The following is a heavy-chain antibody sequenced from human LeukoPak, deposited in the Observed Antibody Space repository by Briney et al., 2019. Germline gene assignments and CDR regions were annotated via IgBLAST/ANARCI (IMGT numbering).Heavy chain of an antibody. CDR1: GYTFTGYY. V-gene: IGHV1-2*02. D-gene: IGHD6-13*01. J-gene: IGHJ4*02. CDR2: INPYSGDT. CDR3: ERSLWSSNWYYFNY. Sequence: GASVKVSCKASGYTFTGYYIHWVRQAPGQGLQWMGWINPYSGDTNYAQKFQDRVTMTRDTSINTAYMELSRLRSDDTALFYCERSLWSSNWYYFNYWGQGTLVIVSS.